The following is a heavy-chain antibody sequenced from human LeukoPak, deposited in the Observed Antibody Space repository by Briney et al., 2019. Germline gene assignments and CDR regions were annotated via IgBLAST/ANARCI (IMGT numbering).Heavy chain of an antibody. Sequence: SETLSLTCSVSGGALSSSYSWGWIRPPPGKGLEWIGTIYYSGSTNYNPSLKSRVTISVDTSNKQFSLKLSSVTAADTAVYYCARHGGGVARALDYWGRGNLVSVSS. CDR1: GGALSSSYS. CDR3: ARHGGGVARALDY. V-gene: IGHV4-39*01. D-gene: IGHD3-16*01. J-gene: IGHJ4*02. CDR2: IYYSGST.